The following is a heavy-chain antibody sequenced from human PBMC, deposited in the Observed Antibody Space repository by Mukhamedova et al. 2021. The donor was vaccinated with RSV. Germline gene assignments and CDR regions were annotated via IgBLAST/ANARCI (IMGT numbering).Heavy chain of an antibody. J-gene: IGHJ4*02. CDR2: IKSKTDGGTT. CDR3: TTGWATGSYGY. V-gene: IGHV3-15*01. Sequence: GLEWVGRIKSKTDGGTTDYAAPVKGRFTISRDDSKNTLYLQMNSLKTEDTAVYYCTTGWATGSYGYWGQGTLVTVSS. D-gene: IGHD1-26*01.